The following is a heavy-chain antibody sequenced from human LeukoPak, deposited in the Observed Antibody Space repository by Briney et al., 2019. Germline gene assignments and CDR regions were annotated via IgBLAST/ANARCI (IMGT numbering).Heavy chain of an antibody. CDR1: GGTFSSYA. CDR3: ARASQWELLDY. D-gene: IGHD1-26*01. CDR2: IIPILGIA. Sequence: SVKVSCKASGGTFSSYAISWVRQAPGQGLEWMGRIIPILGIANYAQKFQGRVTITADKSTSTAYMELSSLRSEDTAVCYCARASQWELLDYWGQGTLVTVSS. V-gene: IGHV1-69*04. J-gene: IGHJ4*02.